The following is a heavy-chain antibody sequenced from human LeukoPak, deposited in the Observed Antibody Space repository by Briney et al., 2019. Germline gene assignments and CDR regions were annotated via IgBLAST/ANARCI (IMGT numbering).Heavy chain of an antibody. CDR2: IKQDGSQK. J-gene: IGHJ6*03. V-gene: IGHV3-7*01. CDR1: GFTFSNAW. CDR3: TRVFYYGSRYYYMDV. Sequence: PGGSQRLSCAASGFTFSNAWMSWVRQPPGKGLEWVANIKQDGSQKYYVDSLKGRFTISRDNAKNSLYLQMNNLRAEDTAVYYCTRVFYYGSRYYYMDVWGKGTTVTVSS. D-gene: IGHD3-10*01.